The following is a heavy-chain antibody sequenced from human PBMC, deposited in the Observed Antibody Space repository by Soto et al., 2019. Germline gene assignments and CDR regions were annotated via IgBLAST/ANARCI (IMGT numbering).Heavy chain of an antibody. D-gene: IGHD1-26*01. CDR2: ISGSGGST. Sequence: EVQLLESGGGLVQPVGSLRLSCAASGFTFSSYAMSWVRQAPGKGLEWVSAISGSGGSTYYADSVKGRFTISRDNSKNTLYLQMNSLRAEDTAVYYCAKVSGSYYGMDVWGQGTTVTVSS. V-gene: IGHV3-23*01. CDR1: GFTFSSYA. CDR3: AKVSGSYYGMDV. J-gene: IGHJ6*02.